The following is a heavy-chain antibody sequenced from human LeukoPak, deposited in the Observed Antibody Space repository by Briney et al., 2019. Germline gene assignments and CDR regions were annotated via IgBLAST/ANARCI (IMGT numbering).Heavy chain of an antibody. CDR1: GGSISSYY. J-gene: IGHJ4*02. Sequence: SETLSLTCTVSGGSISSYYWSWIRQPPGKGLEWIGYIYYSGSTNYNPSLTSRVTISVDTSKNQFSLKLSSVTAADTAVYYCARGRGGYVIDYWGQGTLVTVSS. CDR3: ARGRGGYVIDY. CDR2: IYYSGST. D-gene: IGHD5-12*01. V-gene: IGHV4-59*08.